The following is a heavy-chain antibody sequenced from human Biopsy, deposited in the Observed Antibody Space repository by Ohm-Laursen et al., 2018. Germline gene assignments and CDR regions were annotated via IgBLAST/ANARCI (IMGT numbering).Heavy chain of an antibody. Sequence: SLRLSCSASGFTFSEYYMNWIRRTPERGLEWVAYISSGGDTVSYADSVKGRFTISRDDANKSLFLQMNSLRAEDTAVYYCAREATIAPVLYDMDIWGQGTTVIVSS. J-gene: IGHJ6*02. D-gene: IGHD2-21*01. V-gene: IGHV3-11*01. CDR1: GFTFSEYY. CDR2: ISSGGDTV. CDR3: AREATIAPVLYDMDI.